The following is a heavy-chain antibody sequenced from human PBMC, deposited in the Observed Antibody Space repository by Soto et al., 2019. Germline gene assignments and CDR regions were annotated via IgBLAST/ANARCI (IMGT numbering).Heavy chain of an antibody. Sequence: QVQLQESGPGLVKPSQTLSLTCNVSGGPINSPDYYWSWIRQSPGKGLEWIGYLYFNGGTQYNPSLRTPVSMSSDTSKKHFSLTMRSVTAADTAVYYCARGISKYSSWYEPHTWCDAWGQGALVTVSS. D-gene: IGHD6-13*01. CDR2: LYFNGGT. J-gene: IGHJ5*02. V-gene: IGHV4-30-4*01. CDR1: GGPINSPDYY. CDR3: ARGISKYSSWYEPHTWCDA.